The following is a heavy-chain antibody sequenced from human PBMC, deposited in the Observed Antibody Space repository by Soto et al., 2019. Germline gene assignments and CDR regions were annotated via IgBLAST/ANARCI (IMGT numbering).Heavy chain of an antibody. J-gene: IGHJ4*02. D-gene: IGHD3-22*01. Sequence: VGSLRLSCAASGFTFSSYAMSWVRQAPGKGLEWVSAISGSGGSTYYADSVKGRFTISRDNSKNTLYLQMNSLRAEDTAVYYCARGGLITMIVVVITGGEGYFDYWGQGTLVTVSS. CDR3: ARGGLITMIVVVITGGEGYFDY. V-gene: IGHV3-23*01. CDR1: GFTFSSYA. CDR2: ISGSGGST.